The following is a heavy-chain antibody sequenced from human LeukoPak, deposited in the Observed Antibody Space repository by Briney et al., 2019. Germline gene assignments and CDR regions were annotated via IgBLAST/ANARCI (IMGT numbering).Heavy chain of an antibody. CDR3: AREGYCSSTSCAYGMDV. CDR2: INWNGGST. V-gene: IGHV3-20*04. CDR1: GFTFDDYG. D-gene: IGHD2-2*01. Sequence: GGSPRLSCAASGFTFDDYGMSWVRQVPGKGLEWVSGINWNGGSTGYVDSVKGRFTISRDNAKNSLYLQMNSLRAEDTAFYYCAREGYCSSTSCAYGMDVWGQGTTVTVSS. J-gene: IGHJ6*02.